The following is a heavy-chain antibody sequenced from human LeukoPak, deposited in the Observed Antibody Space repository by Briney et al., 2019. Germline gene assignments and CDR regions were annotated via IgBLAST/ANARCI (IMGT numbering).Heavy chain of an antibody. J-gene: IGHJ3*02. CDR2: INPNSGGT. D-gene: IGHD3-22*01. Sequence: GASVKVSCKASGYTFTGYYMHWVRQAPGQGLERMGRINPNSGGTNYAQKFQGRVTMTRDTSISTAYMELSSLKSDDTAVYYCARANYYDSIGDAFDIWGQGTMVTVSS. V-gene: IGHV1-2*06. CDR3: ARANYYDSIGDAFDI. CDR1: GYTFTGYY.